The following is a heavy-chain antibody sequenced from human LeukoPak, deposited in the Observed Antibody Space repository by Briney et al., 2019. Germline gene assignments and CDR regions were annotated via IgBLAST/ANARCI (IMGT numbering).Heavy chain of an antibody. CDR1: GGSISSYY. CDR3: ARAYGMDV. Sequence: PSETLSLTCTVSGGSISSYYWSWIRQPPGKGLEWIGYIYYSGSTNYNPSLKSRVTISVDTSKNQFSLKLSSVTAADTAVYYCARAYGMDVWGQGTTVTVPS. CDR2: IYYSGST. J-gene: IGHJ6*02. V-gene: IGHV4-59*01.